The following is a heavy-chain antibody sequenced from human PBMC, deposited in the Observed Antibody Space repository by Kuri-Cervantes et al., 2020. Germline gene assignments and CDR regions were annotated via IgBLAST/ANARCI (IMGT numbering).Heavy chain of an antibody. Sequence: ASVKVSCKTSDYTFTNYGITWVRQAPGQGLEWMGWISAYNGNTNYAQKLQGRVTMTTDTSTSTAYMELRSLRSDDTAVYYCARDLGGASGYYYYYYMDVWGKGTTVTVSS. CDR1: DYTFTNYG. V-gene: IGHV1-18*01. CDR3: ARDLGGASGYYYYYYMDV. CDR2: ISAYNGNT. J-gene: IGHJ6*03. D-gene: IGHD1-26*01.